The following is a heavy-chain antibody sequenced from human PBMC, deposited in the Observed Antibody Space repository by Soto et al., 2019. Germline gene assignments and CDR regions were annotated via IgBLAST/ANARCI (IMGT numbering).Heavy chain of an antibody. J-gene: IGHJ6*02. V-gene: IGHV1-18*01. CDR2: INTHNGNT. D-gene: IGHD3-10*01. CDR1: GYTFTTYG. Sequence: ASVKVSCKASGYTFTTYGISWVRQAPGEGLEWLGWINTHNGNTNYAQNLQGRVFMTADTSTNTAYMELRSLRSDDTAIYFCTREASAPYYYYAMAAWGQGTTVTVFS. CDR3: TREASAPYYYYAMAA.